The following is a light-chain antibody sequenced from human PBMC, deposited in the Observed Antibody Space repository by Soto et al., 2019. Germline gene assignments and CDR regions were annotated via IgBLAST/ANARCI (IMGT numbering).Light chain of an antibody. J-gene: IGLJ2*01. V-gene: IGLV1-44*01. CDR3: AAWDDSLNGVL. CDR1: SSKIGINT. Sequence: QSVLTQPPSASGTPGQRVTISCSGSSSKIGINTVNWYQQLPGTAPKLLIYSNNQRPSGVTDRFSGSKSGTSASRAISGLQSEDEADYYCAAWDDSLNGVLFGGGTKVTVL. CDR2: SNN.